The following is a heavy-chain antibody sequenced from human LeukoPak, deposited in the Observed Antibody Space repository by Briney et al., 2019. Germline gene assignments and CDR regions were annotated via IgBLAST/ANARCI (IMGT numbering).Heavy chain of an antibody. J-gene: IGHJ4*02. Sequence: ASVKVSCTGSGYTFTSYYMHWVRQAPGQGLEWMGIINPSGGSTSYAQKFQGRVTITWATSTSTVYIELSSLRSDDTTVYYCARGPDPFLGVGGHFDYWGQGTLVTVSS. V-gene: IGHV1-46*01. CDR1: GYTFTSYY. D-gene: IGHD3-3*01. CDR3: ARGPDPFLGVGGHFDY. CDR2: INPSGGST.